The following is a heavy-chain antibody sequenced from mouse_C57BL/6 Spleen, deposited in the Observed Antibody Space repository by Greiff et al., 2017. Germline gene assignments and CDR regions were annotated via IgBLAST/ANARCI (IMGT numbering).Heavy chain of an antibody. CDR1: AFTFSRYA. Sequence: EVHLVESVGCLAKPGGSLKLSSAAYAFTFSRYAMSCVRQTPKKRLEWVATISDGGSYTYYPDPVKGRFTISRDNAKNHLYLQMSHLKSEDTAMYYCARDVTTVVATEWYFHACGTGTTMTAS. V-gene: IGHV5-4*01. CDR2: ISDGGSYT. D-gene: IGHD1-1*01. CDR3: ARDVTTVVATEWYFHA. J-gene: IGHJ1*03.